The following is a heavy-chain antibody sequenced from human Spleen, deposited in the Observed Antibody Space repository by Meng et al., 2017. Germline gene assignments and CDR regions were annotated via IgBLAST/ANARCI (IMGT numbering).Heavy chain of an antibody. CDR3: ARERYYYYGMDV. CDR1: GYSISSGYY. Sequence: SETLSLTCTVSGYSISSGYYWGWIRQPPGKGLEWIGGIHHSGSTYYNPSLQSRVSVSVHTSENQFSLKLSSVTAADTAVYYCARERYYYYGMDVWGQGTTVTVSS. V-gene: IGHV4-38-2*02. J-gene: IGHJ6*02. CDR2: IHHSGST.